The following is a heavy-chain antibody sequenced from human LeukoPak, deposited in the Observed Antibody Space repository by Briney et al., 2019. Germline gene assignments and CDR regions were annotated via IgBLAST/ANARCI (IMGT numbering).Heavy chain of an antibody. V-gene: IGHV4-59*01. D-gene: IGHD3-10*01. CDR2: IYYSGST. CDR3: ASDRIWFGESTNEY. Sequence: SETLSLTCTVSGGSISSYYWSWIRQPPGKGLEWIGYIYYSGSTNYKSSLKSRVTISVDTSKNQFSLKLSSVTAADTAFYYCASDRIWFGESTNEYWGQGTLVTVSS. CDR1: GGSISSYY. J-gene: IGHJ4*02.